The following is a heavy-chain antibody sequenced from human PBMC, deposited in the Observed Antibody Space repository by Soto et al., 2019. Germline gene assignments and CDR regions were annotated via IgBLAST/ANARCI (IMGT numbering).Heavy chain of an antibody. V-gene: IGHV3-21*01. J-gene: IGHJ4*02. D-gene: IGHD4-4*01. CDR1: GFTFSSYS. CDR3: AREDYSNFDY. CDR2: ISSSSCYI. Sequence: PGGSLRLSCAASGFTFSSYSMNWVRQAPGKGLEWVSSISSSSCYIYSADSVKGRFTISRDNAKNSLYLQMNSLRAEDTAVYYCAREDYSNFDYWGQGTLVTVSS.